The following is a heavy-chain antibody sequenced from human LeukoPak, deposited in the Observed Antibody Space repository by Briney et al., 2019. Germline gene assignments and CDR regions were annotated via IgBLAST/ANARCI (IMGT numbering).Heavy chain of an antibody. Sequence: AGSLRLSYAASGFTISSYAMSWVRQAPGKGPEWVSGITSSGGSSYYADSVMGRFTISRDNSKNTLYLQMDNLRAEDTAVYYCAKDQASGQLVPLYFDNWGQGTLVTVSS. V-gene: IGHV3-23*01. CDR1: GFTISSYA. CDR2: ITSSGGSS. D-gene: IGHD6-6*01. CDR3: AKDQASGQLVPLYFDN. J-gene: IGHJ4*02.